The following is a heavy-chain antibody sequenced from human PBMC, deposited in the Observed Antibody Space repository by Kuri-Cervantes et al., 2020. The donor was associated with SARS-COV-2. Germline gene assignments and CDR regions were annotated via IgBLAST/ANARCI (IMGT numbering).Heavy chain of an antibody. J-gene: IGHJ6*03. CDR2: IKTNSGNT. D-gene: IGHD3-22*01. Sequence: ASVKVSCKASGYDFSDYDINWARQATGQGLEWMGMIKTNSGNTLYAQKLQGRVTMTRDTSISTAYMELSRLRSDDTAVYYCARDIDYYESYYYYYMDVWGKGTTVTVSS. V-gene: IGHV1-8*02. CDR3: ARDIDYYESYYYYYMDV. CDR1: GYDFSDYD.